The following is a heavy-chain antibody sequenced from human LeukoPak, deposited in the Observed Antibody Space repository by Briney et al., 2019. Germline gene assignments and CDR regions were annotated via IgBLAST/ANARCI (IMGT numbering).Heavy chain of an antibody. CDR3: ARHGGAYGDYWYYFDY. CDR2: IYYSGST. V-gene: IGHV4-59*08. Sequence: SETLSLTCTVSGGSISSYYWTWIRQPPGKGLEWIGYIYYSGSTNYNPSLKSRVTISVDTSKNQFPLKLSSVTAADTAMYYCARHGGAYGDYWYYFDYWGQGTLVTVSS. J-gene: IGHJ4*02. CDR1: GGSISSYY. D-gene: IGHD4-17*01.